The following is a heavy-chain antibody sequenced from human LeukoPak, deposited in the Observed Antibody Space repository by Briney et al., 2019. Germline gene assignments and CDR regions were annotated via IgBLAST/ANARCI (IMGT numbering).Heavy chain of an antibody. CDR3: ARVGSSSGWYGDAFDI. Sequence: SVKVSCKASGGTFSSYAISWVRQAPGQGLEWMGGIIPIFGTANYAQKLQGRVTMTTDTSTSTAYMELRSLRSDDTAVYYCARVGSSSGWYGDAFDIWGQGIMVTVSS. J-gene: IGHJ3*02. CDR1: GGTFSSYA. V-gene: IGHV1-69*05. D-gene: IGHD6-19*01. CDR2: IIPIFGTA.